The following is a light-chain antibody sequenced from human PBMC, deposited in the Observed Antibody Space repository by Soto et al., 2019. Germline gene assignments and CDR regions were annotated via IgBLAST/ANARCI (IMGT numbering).Light chain of an antibody. CDR2: GSS. Sequence: EIVLTQSPGTLSLSPGERATLSCRASQSVTNSYLAWYQQKPGQPPRLLIYGSSSRATGIPDRLSGSGSGTDFTLTISRLEPEDFAVYYCQQYGSSPFTFGGGTKVEIK. CDR3: QQYGSSPFT. J-gene: IGKJ4*01. CDR1: QSVTNSY. V-gene: IGKV3-20*01.